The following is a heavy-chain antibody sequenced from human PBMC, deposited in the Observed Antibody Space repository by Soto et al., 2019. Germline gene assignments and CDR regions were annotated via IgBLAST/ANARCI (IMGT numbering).Heavy chain of an antibody. CDR3: ARRKGDWNYNHWFDP. D-gene: IGHD1-7*01. CDR1: GYSFTTYW. V-gene: IGHV5-51*01. CDR2: IYPGDSES. Sequence: GESLKISCKGSGYSFTTYWIGWVRQMPGKGLEWMGSIYPGDSESRYSPSFRGQVTISADKSISTAYLQWSSLKASDTAMYYCARRKGDWNYNHWFDPWGQGTLVTVSS. J-gene: IGHJ5*02.